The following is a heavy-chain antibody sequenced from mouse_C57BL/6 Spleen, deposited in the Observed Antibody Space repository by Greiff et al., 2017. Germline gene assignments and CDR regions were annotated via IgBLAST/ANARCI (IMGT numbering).Heavy chain of an antibody. V-gene: IGHV2-5*01. J-gene: IGHJ3*01. CDR2: IWRGGST. CDR3: AKGNWGFAY. CDR1: GFSLTSYG. Sequence: VKLMESGPGLVQPSQSLSITCTVSGFSLTSYGVHWVRQSPGKGLEWLGVIWRGGSTDYNAAFMSRLSITKDNSKSQVFFKMNSLQADDTAIYCCAKGNWGFAYWGQGTLVTVSA. D-gene: IGHD4-1*01.